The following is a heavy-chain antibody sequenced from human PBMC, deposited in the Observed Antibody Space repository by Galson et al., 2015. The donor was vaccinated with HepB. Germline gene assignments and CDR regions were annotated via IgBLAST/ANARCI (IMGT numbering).Heavy chain of an antibody. CDR3: ARDGHDFWSGYPIQVPLPFPLDY. Sequence: SLRLSCAASGFTFSSYGMHWVRQAPGRGLEWVAVIWYDGSNKYYADSVKGRFTISRDNSKNTLYLQMNSLRAEDTAVYYCARDGHDFWSGYPIQVPLPFPLDYWGQGTLVTVSS. V-gene: IGHV3-33*01. CDR1: GFTFSSYG. J-gene: IGHJ4*02. CDR2: IWYDGSNK. D-gene: IGHD3-3*01.